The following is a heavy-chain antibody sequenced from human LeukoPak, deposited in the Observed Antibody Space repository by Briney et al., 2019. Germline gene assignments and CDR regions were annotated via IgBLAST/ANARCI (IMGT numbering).Heavy chain of an antibody. CDR1: GGTFSSYA. J-gene: IGHJ6*03. CDR3: ARGRRSGYSSSWYDYYYYYMDV. D-gene: IGHD6-13*01. V-gene: IGHV1-69*05. Sequence: SVKVSCKASGGTFSSYAISWVQQAPGQGLEWMGGIIPIFGTANYAQKFQGRVTITTDESTSTAYMELSSLRSEDTAVYYCARGRRSGYSSSWYDYYYYYMDVWGKGTTVTVSS. CDR2: IIPIFGTA.